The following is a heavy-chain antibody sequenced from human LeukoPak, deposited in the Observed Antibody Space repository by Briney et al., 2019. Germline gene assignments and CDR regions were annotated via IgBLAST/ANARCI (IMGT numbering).Heavy chain of an antibody. CDR2: ISAYNGNT. CDR3: AISEARLGNFDY. J-gene: IGHJ4*02. CDR1: GGTFSSYA. D-gene: IGHD7-27*01. V-gene: IGHV1-18*01. Sequence: ASVKVSCKASGGTFSSYAISWVRQAPGQGLEWMGWISAYNGNTNYAQKLQGRVTMTTDTSTSTAYMELRSLRSDDTAVYYCAISEARLGNFDYWGQGTLVTVSS.